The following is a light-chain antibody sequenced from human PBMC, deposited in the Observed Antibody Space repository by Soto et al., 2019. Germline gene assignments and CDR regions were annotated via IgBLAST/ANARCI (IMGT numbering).Light chain of an antibody. CDR1: HNDIGTYDY. CDR3: SSFTSNRIYV. CDR2: GVT. J-gene: IGLJ1*01. V-gene: IGLV2-14*03. Sequence: QSALTQPTSVSGSPGQSITISCTGNHNDIGTYDYVSWYQQHPGRAPRLLIHGVTTRPSGISGRFSASKSGLTASLTISGLQPEDEADYYCSSFTSNRIYVFGLGTKLTVL.